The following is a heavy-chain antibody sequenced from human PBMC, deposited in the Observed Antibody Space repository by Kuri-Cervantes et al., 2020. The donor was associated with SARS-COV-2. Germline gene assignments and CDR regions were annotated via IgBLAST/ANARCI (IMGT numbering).Heavy chain of an antibody. D-gene: IGHD6-19*01. CDR1: GFTFSSYG. V-gene: IGHV3-33*01. CDR3: ARGPAVAGQGWFDP. J-gene: IGHJ5*02. CDR2: IWYDGSNK. Sequence: GESLKISCAASGFTFSSYGMHWVRQAPGKGLEWVAVIWYDGSNKYYADSVKGRFTISRDNSKNTLYLQMNSLRAEDTAVYYCARGPAVAGQGWFDPWGQGTLVTVSS.